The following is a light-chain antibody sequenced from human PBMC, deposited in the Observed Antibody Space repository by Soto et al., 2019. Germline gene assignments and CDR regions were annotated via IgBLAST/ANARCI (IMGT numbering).Light chain of an antibody. CDR2: EVS. CDR3: YTYTRSRPPYV. V-gene: IGLV2-14*01. Sequence: QSALTQPASVSGSPGQSITISCTGTSSDVGAYNHVSWYQQHPGKAPKLMIYEVSERPSGVSNRFSGSKSGNTASLTISGLQADDEADYYHYTYTRSRPPYVFGTGPKLTVL. CDR1: SSDVGAYNH. J-gene: IGLJ1*01.